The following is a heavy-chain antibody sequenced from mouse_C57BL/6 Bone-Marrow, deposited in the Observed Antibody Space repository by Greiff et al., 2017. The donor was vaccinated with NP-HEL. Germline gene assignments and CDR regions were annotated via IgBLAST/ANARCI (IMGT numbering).Heavy chain of an antibody. D-gene: IGHD2-1*01. CDR2: IDPENGDT. CDR1: GFNIKDDY. CDR3: TRYGNYEDFDV. V-gene: IGHV14-4*01. Sequence: EVQLQQSGAELVRPGASVKLSCTASGFNIKDDYMHWVKQRPEQGLEWIGWIDPENGDTEYASKFQGKATISADTSSNTAYLQLSSLTSEDTAVYYCTRYGNYEDFDVWGTGTTVTVSS. J-gene: IGHJ1*03.